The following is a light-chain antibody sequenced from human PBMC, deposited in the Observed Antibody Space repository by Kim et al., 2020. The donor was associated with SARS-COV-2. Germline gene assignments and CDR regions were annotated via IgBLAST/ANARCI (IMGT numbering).Light chain of an antibody. CDR1: KLGDKY. CDR3: QAWDSSTVV. J-gene: IGLJ2*01. Sequence: SVSPGQTASITCSGDKLGDKYACWYQQKPGQSPVLVIYQDNQRPSGIPERFSGSNSGNTATLTISGTQAMDEADYYCQAWDSSTVVFGGGTQLTVL. CDR2: QDN. V-gene: IGLV3-1*01.